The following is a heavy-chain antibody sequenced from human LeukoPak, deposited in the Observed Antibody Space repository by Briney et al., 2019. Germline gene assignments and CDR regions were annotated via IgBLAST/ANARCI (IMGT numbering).Heavy chain of an antibody. CDR1: GGSISSYD. D-gene: IGHD6-6*01. V-gene: IGHV4-59*08. Sequence: SETLSLTCTVSGGSISSYDWSWIRQPPGKGLEWIGYVYYTGSTNYNPSLKSRVTMFEDKSKNQFSLRLYSVTVADTAVYYCAGHFAYSSSSYVDYWGQGSLVTVSS. CDR2: VYYTGST. J-gene: IGHJ4*02. CDR3: AGHFAYSSSSYVDY.